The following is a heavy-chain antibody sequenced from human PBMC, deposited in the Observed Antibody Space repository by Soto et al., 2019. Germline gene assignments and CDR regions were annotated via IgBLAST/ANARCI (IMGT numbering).Heavy chain of an antibody. D-gene: IGHD6-13*01. CDR1: GFTLSSYG. V-gene: IGHV3-33*01. Sequence: GGSLRLSCAASGFTLSSYGMHWVRQAPGKGLEWVAVIWYDGSNKYYADSVKGRFTISRDNSKNTLYLQMNSLRAEDTAVYYCARGRAVAVKMRSTYGMDVWGQGTTVTVSS. CDR2: IWYDGSNK. J-gene: IGHJ6*02. CDR3: ARGRAVAVKMRSTYGMDV.